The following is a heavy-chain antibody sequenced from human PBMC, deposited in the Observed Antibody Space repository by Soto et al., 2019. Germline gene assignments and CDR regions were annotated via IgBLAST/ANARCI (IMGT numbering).Heavy chain of an antibody. CDR1: GFTFSSYA. CDR3: AKDRNIVVVVAATAGGFDY. V-gene: IGHV3-23*01. CDR2: ISGSGGST. D-gene: IGHD2-15*01. Sequence: GGSLRLSCAASGFTFSSYAMSWVRQAPGKGLEWVSAISGSGGSTYYADSVKGRFTISRDNSKNTLYLQMNSLRAEDTAVYYCAKDRNIVVVVAATAGGFDYWGQGTLVTVSS. J-gene: IGHJ4*02.